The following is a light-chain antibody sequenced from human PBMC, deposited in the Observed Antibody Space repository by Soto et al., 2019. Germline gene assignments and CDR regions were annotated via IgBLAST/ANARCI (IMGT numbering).Light chain of an antibody. CDR1: QSVSSY. Sequence: EIVLTQSPATLSLSPGDRATLSCRASQSVSSYLAWYQQKPGQAPRRLIYDASNRATGIPARFSGSGSGTDFTLTITSLEPEDFAVYYCQQRSNWPSTFGGGTTVEIK. CDR3: QQRSNWPST. J-gene: IGKJ4*01. CDR2: DAS. V-gene: IGKV3-11*01.